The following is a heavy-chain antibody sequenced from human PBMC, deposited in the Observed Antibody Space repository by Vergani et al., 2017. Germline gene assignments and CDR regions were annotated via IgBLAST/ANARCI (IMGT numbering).Heavy chain of an antibody. CDR3: ARADVVPAATFDY. V-gene: IGHV4-59*01. D-gene: IGHD2-2*01. CDR1: GGSISSYY. CDR2: IYYSGST. J-gene: IGHJ4*02. Sequence: QVQLQESGPGLVKPSETLSLTCTVSGGSISSYYWSWIRQPPGEGLEWIGYIYYSGSTNYNPSLKSRVTISVDQSKNQFSLQLSSVTAADTAVYYCARADVVPAATFDYWGQGTLVTVSS.